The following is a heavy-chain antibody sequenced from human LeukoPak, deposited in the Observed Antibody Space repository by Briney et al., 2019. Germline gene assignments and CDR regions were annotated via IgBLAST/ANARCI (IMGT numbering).Heavy chain of an antibody. CDR1: GFTFSSYW. D-gene: IGHD2-2*01. CDR3: ARVVVVPAANSFDI. J-gene: IGHJ3*02. Sequence: GGSLRLSCAASGFTFSSYWMSWVRQAPGKGLEWVANIKQDGSEKYYVDSVKGRFTISRDNAKNSLYLQMNSLRAEDTAVYYCARVVVVPAANSFDIWGQGTMVTVSS. V-gene: IGHV3-7*04. CDR2: IKQDGSEK.